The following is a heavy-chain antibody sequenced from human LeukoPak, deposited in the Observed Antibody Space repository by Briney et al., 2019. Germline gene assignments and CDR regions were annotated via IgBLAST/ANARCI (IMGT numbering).Heavy chain of an antibody. CDR3: AKDSDIVVVPAANNWFDP. V-gene: IGHV3-23*01. CDR1: GFTFNDYY. J-gene: IGHJ5*02. CDR2: ISGSGGST. Sequence: GGSLRLSCTASGFTFNDYYMSWIRQAPGKGLEWVSAISGSGGSTYYADSVKGRFTISRDNSKNTLYLQMNSLRAEDTAVYYCAKDSDIVVVPAANNWFDPWGQGTLVTVSS. D-gene: IGHD2-2*01.